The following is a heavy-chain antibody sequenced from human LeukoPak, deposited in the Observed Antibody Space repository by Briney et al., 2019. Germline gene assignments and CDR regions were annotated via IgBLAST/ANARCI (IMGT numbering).Heavy chain of an antibody. D-gene: IGHD3-3*01. CDR3: ARLSAAVHLGAFDL. V-gene: IGHV4-4*09. CDR1: GVSISPYY. CDR2: IHTSGSN. J-gene: IGHJ3*01. Sequence: SETLSLTCAVSGVSISPYYWAWIRPPPGKGRECIVYIHTSGSNNQYPSLKSRVTISVDQSKNHFSLTLTSVTAADTGVYYCARLSAAVHLGAFDLWGQGTMVTVSS.